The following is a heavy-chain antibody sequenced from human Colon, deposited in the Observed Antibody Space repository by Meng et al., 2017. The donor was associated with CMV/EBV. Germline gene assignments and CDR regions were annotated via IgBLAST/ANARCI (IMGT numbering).Heavy chain of an antibody. J-gene: IGHJ4*02. CDR1: GVSVSNNY. CDR2: LYSSCST. CDR3: ARDKRRYFDY. Sequence: GEALKISCEASGVSVSNNYMNWVRQAPGKGLEWVSLLYSSCSTHYADSVRGRFTISRDNSRNLLYLQMNTLRPEDTSFYYCARDKRRYFDYWGQGTLVTVSS. V-gene: IGHV3-66*03.